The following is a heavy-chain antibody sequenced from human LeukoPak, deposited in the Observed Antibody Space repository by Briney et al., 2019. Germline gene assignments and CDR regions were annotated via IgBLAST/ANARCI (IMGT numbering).Heavy chain of an antibody. CDR2: IKQDGSDK. V-gene: IGHV3-7*01. Sequence: PGGSLRLSCAASGFAFSSYWMSWVRQAPGTGLEWVANIKQDGSDKNYVDSVRGRFTISRDNAKNSLYLQMNSLRAEDTAVYYCARDQPRKSGFDPWGQGTLVTVSS. CDR1: GFAFSSYW. J-gene: IGHJ5*02. D-gene: IGHD1-14*01. CDR3: ARDQPRKSGFDP.